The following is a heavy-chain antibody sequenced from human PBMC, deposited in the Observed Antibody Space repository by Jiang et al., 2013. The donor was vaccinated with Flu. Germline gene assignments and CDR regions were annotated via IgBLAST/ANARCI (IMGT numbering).Heavy chain of an antibody. V-gene: IGHV5-10-1*01. J-gene: IGHJ4*02. Sequence: SGAEVKKPGESLRISCKGSGYSFTSYWISWVRQMPGKGLEWMGRIDPSDSYTNYSPSFQGHVTISADKSISTAYLQWSSLKASDTAMYYCARHGESEKXCSGGSCYVDYWGQGTLVTVSS. CDR1: GYSFTSYW. D-gene: IGHD2-15*01. CDR3: ARHGESEKXCSGGSCYVDY. CDR2: IDPSDSYT.